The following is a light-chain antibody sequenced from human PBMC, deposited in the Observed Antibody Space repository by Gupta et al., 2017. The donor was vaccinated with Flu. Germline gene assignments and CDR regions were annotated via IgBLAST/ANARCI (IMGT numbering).Light chain of an antibody. CDR1: QSIDSY. CDR3: QQSLRTIS. V-gene: IGKV1-39*01. Sequence: DIQMTQSPSSLSASVGDRVTITCRASQSIDSYLNWYQQKPGRAPILLIYGASTLQSGVPSRFSGSGSGTDFTLTSSRRQPEDFATYYWQQSLRTISFGHGTKVDIK. J-gene: IGKJ3*01. CDR2: GAS.